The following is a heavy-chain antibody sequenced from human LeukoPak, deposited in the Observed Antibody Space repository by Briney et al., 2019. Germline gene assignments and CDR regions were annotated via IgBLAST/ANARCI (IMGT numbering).Heavy chain of an antibody. D-gene: IGHD3-22*01. CDR1: GYTFINFA. Sequence: GASVKVSCKASGYTFINFAINWGRQAPGQRPEWMGWINAGNGNTKYSQKFQGRVTITRDTSASTAYMELSSLRSEDTAVYYCARIIARGPRSYYYDSSGGGFDYWGQGTLVTVSS. CDR2: INAGNGNT. J-gene: IGHJ4*02. V-gene: IGHV1-3*01. CDR3: ARIIARGPRSYYYDSSGGGFDY.